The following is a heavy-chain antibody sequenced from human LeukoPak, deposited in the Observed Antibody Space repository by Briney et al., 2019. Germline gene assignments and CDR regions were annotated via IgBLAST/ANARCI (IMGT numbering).Heavy chain of an antibody. D-gene: IGHD3-22*01. CDR2: IYHSGST. J-gene: IGHJ4*02. Sequence: PLETLSLTCTVSGYSISSGYYWGWIRQPPGKGLEWIGSIYHSGSTYYNPSLKSRVTISVDTSKNQFSLKLSSVTAADTAVYYCARASYYYDSSGLDYWGQGTLVTVSS. V-gene: IGHV4-38-2*02. CDR1: GYSISSGYY. CDR3: ARASYYYDSSGLDY.